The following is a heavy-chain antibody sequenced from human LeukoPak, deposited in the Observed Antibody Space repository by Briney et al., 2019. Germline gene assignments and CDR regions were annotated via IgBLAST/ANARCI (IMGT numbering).Heavy chain of an antibody. V-gene: IGHV3-48*04. CDR1: GFTFNSYW. D-gene: IGHD6-13*01. CDR3: VRDSAAVDFDH. J-gene: IGHJ4*02. CDR2: ISIYSSSI. Sequence: GGSLRLSCAASGFTFNSYWMIWVRQAPGKGLEWVSYISIYSSSIYYADSVKGRFIISRDNAKNLLYLQMNSLRADDTAVYYCVRDSAAVDFDHWGQGTLVTVS.